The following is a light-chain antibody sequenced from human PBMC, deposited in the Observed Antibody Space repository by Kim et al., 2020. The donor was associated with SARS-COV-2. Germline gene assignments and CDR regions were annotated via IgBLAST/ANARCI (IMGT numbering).Light chain of an antibody. Sequence: IVLTQSPATLSLSPGERATLSCRSSQNVGRSLAWYQQKPGQAPRLLIYDASTRATGIPARFSGSGSVTDFTLTINSLEPEDFAVYYCQQRVSWPHAFGQGTKVDIK. V-gene: IGKV3-11*01. J-gene: IGKJ1*01. CDR1: QNVGRS. CDR3: QQRVSWPHA. CDR2: DAS.